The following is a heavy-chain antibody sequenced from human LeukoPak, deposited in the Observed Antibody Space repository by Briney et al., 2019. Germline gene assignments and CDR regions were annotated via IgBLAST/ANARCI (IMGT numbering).Heavy chain of an antibody. CDR2: ISYDGSNK. J-gene: IGHJ6*02. CDR1: GFTFSSYA. Sequence: GGSLRLSCAASGFTFSSYAMHGVRQAPGEGLEWVAVISYDGSNKYYADSVKGRFTISRDNSKNTMYLQMSSLRAEDTAVYYCARERGSGGYCSSTSCPPAGYYYYYGMDVWGQGTTVTVSS. D-gene: IGHD2-2*03. V-gene: IGHV3-30-3*01. CDR3: ARERGSGGYCSSTSCPPAGYYYYYGMDV.